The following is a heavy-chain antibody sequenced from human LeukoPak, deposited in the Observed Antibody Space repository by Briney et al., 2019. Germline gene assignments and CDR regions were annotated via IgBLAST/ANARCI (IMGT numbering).Heavy chain of an antibody. D-gene: IGHD5-24*01. CDR3: AKDSLGDGYKYSEFDY. CDR2: ISGSGGST. CDR1: GFTFSSYA. J-gene: IGHJ4*02. Sequence: PGGSLRLSCAASGFTFSSYAMSWVRQAPPKGLEWVSAISGSGGSTYYADSVKGRFTISRDNSKNTLYLQMNSLRAEDTAVYYCAKDSLGDGYKYSEFDYWGQGTLVTVSS. V-gene: IGHV3-23*01.